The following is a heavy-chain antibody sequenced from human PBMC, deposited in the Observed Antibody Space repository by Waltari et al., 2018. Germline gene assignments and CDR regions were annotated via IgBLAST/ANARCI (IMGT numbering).Heavy chain of an antibody. CDR1: GFTFSSYA. CDR2: ISGSGGST. V-gene: IGHV3-23*01. CDR3: AKAYSSSWYFGNWFDP. Sequence: EVQLLESGGGLVQPGGSLRLSCAASGFTFSSYAMSWVRQAPGKGLEWVSAISGSGGSTYYADSVKGRFTISRDNSKNTLYLQMNSLRAEDTAVYYCAKAYSSSWYFGNWFDPWGQGTLVTVSS. J-gene: IGHJ5*02. D-gene: IGHD6-13*01.